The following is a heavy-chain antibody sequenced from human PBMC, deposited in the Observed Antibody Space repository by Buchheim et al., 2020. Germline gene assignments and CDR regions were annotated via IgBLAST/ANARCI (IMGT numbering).Heavy chain of an antibody. Sequence: EVQLLESGGGLVQPGGSLRLSCAASGFTFSSYAMSWVRQAPGKGLEWVSAISGSGGSTYYADCVKGRFTISRDNSKNTLYVQMNSLRAEDTAIYYCAKEGDYYRPYSRGHFDYWGQGTL. J-gene: IGHJ4*02. D-gene: IGHD3-22*01. CDR2: ISGSGGST. CDR3: AKEGDYYRPYSRGHFDY. V-gene: IGHV3-23*01. CDR1: GFTFSSYA.